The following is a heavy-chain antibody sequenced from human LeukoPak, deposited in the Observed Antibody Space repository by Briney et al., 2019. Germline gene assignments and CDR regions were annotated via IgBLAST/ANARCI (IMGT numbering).Heavy chain of an antibody. CDR1: GFTVSSNY. CDR3: ARGSLYYDSSGYSRNWFDP. J-gene: IGHJ5*02. V-gene: IGHV3-53*01. Sequence: GGSLRLSCAASGFTVSSNYMSRVRQAPGKGLEWVSVIYSGGSTYYADSVKGRFTISRDNSKNTLYLQMNSLRAEDTAVYYCARGSLYYDSSGYSRNWFDPWGQGTLVTVSS. D-gene: IGHD3-22*01. CDR2: IYSGGST.